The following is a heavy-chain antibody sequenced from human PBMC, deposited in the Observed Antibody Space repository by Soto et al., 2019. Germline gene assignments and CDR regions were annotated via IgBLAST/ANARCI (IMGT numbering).Heavy chain of an antibody. CDR3: ARVVVPTTATTSNWFDP. CDR1: GYTFTTYY. Sequence: GASVKVSCKASGYTFTTYYMHWVRQAPGQGLEWMGIINPSGGSTNYAQRFQGRVTMTSDTSTSTVYMELSSLRADDTAVYYCARVVVPTTATTSNWFDPWGQ. D-gene: IGHD6-25*01. J-gene: IGHJ5*02. CDR2: INPSGGST. V-gene: IGHV1-46*01.